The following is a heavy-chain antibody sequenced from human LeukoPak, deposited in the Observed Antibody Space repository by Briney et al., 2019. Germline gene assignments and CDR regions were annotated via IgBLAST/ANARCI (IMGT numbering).Heavy chain of an antibody. Sequence: GGSLRLSCAASGFTFSSYAMSWARQAPGKGLEWVSAISGSGGSTYYADSVKGRFTISRDNSKNTLYLQMNSLRAEDTAVYYCAKSSYYDSSGYYREYYFDYWGQGTLVTVSS. V-gene: IGHV3-23*01. CDR3: AKSSYYDSSGYYREYYFDY. D-gene: IGHD3-22*01. J-gene: IGHJ4*02. CDR2: ISGSGGST. CDR1: GFTFSSYA.